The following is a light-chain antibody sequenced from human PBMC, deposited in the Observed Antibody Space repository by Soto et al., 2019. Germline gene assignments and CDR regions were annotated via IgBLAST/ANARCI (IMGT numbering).Light chain of an antibody. CDR1: NNDIGGYNF. CDR3: SSYTGSATLVV. J-gene: IGLJ2*01. CDR2: EVS. V-gene: IGLV2-14*01. Sequence: QSALTQPASVSGSPGQSITISCSGTNNDIGGYNFVSWYRQHPGEAPKLIISEVSDRPSGVSTRFSGAKSGNTASLTISGHQTEDEADFYCSSYTGSATLVVFGGGTKLTVL.